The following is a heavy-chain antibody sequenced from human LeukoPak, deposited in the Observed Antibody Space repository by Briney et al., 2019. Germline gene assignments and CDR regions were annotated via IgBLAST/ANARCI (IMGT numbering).Heavy chain of an antibody. CDR1: GGSFSSGGYY. Sequence: SETLSLTCTVSGGSFSSGGYYWSWLRQHPGKGLEWIVYIYYSGSTYYNPSLKSRVTISVDTSKNQFSLKLSSVTAADTAVYYCASMIVVVTTTDYYYYGMDVWGQGTTVTVSS. CDR3: ASMIVVVTTTDYYYYGMDV. J-gene: IGHJ6*02. D-gene: IGHD3-22*01. CDR2: IYYSGST. V-gene: IGHV4-31*03.